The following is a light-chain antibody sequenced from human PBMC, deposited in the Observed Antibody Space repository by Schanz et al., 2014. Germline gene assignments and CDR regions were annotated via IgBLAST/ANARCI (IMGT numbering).Light chain of an antibody. CDR3: QQRYNWPLT. CDR1: QTFSRSY. Sequence: EIVLTQSPATLSLSPGERATLSCRASQTFSRSYLAWYQQKPGQAPRLLIYGASTRATGIPARFSGSGSGTEFTLTISSLEPEDFAVYYCQQRYNWPLTFGGGTKVEIK. J-gene: IGKJ4*01. V-gene: IGKV3-11*01. CDR2: GAS.